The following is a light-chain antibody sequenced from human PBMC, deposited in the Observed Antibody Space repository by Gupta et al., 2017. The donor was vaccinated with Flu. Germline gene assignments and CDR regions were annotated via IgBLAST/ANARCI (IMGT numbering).Light chain of an antibody. J-gene: IGKJ1*01. Sequence: ALRLTLSPSSFSASTGDRVTITCRASQGISSYLAWYQQKPGKAPKLLIYAASTLQSGVPSRFSGSGSGTDFTLTISCLQSEDFATYYCQQYYSYPRTFGQGTKVEIK. CDR2: AAS. CDR1: QGISSY. V-gene: IGKV1-8*01. CDR3: QQYYSYPRT.